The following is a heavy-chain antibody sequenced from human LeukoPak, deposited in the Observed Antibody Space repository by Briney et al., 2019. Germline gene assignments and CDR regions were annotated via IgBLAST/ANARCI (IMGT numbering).Heavy chain of an antibody. Sequence: SETLSLTCTVSGGSISSSSYYWGWIRQPPGKGLEWIGFVYYTGSTNYSPSLWRRVTISVDTSKNQFSLRLHSVTAADTAVYYCARDRSYYSDTGTDYWGQGALVTVSS. CDR2: VYYTGST. CDR1: GGSISSSSYY. D-gene: IGHD3-22*01. J-gene: IGHJ4*02. V-gene: IGHV4-61*05. CDR3: ARDRSYYSDTGTDY.